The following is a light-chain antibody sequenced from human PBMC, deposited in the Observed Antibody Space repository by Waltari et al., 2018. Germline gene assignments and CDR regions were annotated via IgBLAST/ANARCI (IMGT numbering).Light chain of an antibody. CDR3: MQGTHWPRT. Sequence: DVVMTQSPLSLPVTLGQPASISCRSSQSLVHSDGNTYLNWFQQRPGQSPRRLIYKVSNRDSGVPDRFSGSGSGTDFTLKISRVEAEDVGVYYCMQGTHWPRTSGQGTKVQIK. CDR2: KVS. CDR1: QSLVHSDGNTY. J-gene: IGKJ1*01. V-gene: IGKV2-30*02.